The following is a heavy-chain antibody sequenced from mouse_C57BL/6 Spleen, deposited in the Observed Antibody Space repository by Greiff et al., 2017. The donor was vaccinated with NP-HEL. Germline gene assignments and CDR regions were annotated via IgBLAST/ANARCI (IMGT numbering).Heavy chain of an antibody. D-gene: IGHD1-1*01. J-gene: IGHJ4*01. V-gene: IGHV5-17*01. CDR3: ATLYYGSGYAMDY. CDR2: ISSGSSTI. Sequence: EVHLVESGGGLVKPGGSLKLSCAASGFTFSDYGMHWVRQAPEKGLEWVAYISSGSSTIYYADTVKGRFTISRDNAKNTLFLQMTSLRSEDTAMYYCATLYYGSGYAMDYWGQGTSVTVSS. CDR1: GFTFSDYG.